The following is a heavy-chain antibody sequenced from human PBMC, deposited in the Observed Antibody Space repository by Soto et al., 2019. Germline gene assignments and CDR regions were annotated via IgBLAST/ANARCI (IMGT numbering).Heavy chain of an antibody. J-gene: IGHJ3*02. Sequence: QVQLVESGGGVVQPGRSLRLSCAASGFTFSSYAMHWVRQAPGKGLEWVAVISYDGSNKYYADSVKGRFTISRDNSKNTLYLQMNSLRAEDTAVYYCARGHYGTMIGDAFDIWSQGTMVTVSS. V-gene: IGHV3-30-3*01. CDR2: ISYDGSNK. CDR3: ARGHYGTMIGDAFDI. CDR1: GFTFSSYA. D-gene: IGHD3-22*01.